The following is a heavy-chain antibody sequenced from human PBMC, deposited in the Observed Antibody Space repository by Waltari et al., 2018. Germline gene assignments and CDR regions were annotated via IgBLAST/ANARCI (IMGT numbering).Heavy chain of an antibody. D-gene: IGHD2-21*01. Sequence: QVQLQQWGAGLLKPSETLSLTCAVYGGSFSGYYWSWIRQPPGKGLEWIGEINHSGSTNYKPSRKSRVTIAVDTSKNQFALKLGSGTAADTAVYYCARGRGIYGMDVWGQGTTVTVSS. CDR2: INHSGST. CDR3: ARGRGIYGMDV. CDR1: GGSFSGYY. J-gene: IGHJ6*02. V-gene: IGHV4-34*01.